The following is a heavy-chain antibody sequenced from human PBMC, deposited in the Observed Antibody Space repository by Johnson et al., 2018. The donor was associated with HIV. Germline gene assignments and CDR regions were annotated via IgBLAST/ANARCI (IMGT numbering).Heavy chain of an antibody. CDR2: IGTAGDT. D-gene: IGHD3-22*01. J-gene: IGHJ3*02. CDR3: ARGPLIVGASHAFDI. Sequence: VQLVESGGGLLQPGGSLRLSCAASGFTFSSYDMHWVRQATGKGLEWVSAIGTAGDTYYPGSVKGRFTISRENAKNSLYLQMNSLRAGDTAVYYCARGPLIVGASHAFDIGGQGTMITVSS. V-gene: IGHV3-13*01. CDR1: GFTFSSYD.